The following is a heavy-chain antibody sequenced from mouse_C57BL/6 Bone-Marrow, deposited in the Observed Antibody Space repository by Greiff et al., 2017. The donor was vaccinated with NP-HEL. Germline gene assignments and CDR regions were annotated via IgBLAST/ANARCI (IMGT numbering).Heavy chain of an antibody. V-gene: IGHV1-55*01. J-gene: IGHJ3*01. D-gene: IGHD1-1*01. CDR3: ARSYYYGSSYRGWFAY. CDR1: GYTFTSYW. Sequence: VKLQESGAELVKPGASVKMSCKASGYTFTSYWITWVKQRPGQGLEWIGDIYPGSGSTNYNEKFKSKATLTVDTSSSTAYMQLSSLTSEDSAVYYCARSYYYGSSYRGWFAYWGQGTLVTVSA. CDR2: IYPGSGST.